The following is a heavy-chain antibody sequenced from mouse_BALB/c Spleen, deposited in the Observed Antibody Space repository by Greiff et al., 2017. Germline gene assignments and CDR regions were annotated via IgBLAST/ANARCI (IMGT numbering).Heavy chain of an antibody. CDR3: VYYYGSSFAY. CDR1: GYTFTDYW. D-gene: IGHD1-1*01. Sequence: QVQLQQPGAKLVMPGASVKMSCKASGYTFTDYWMHWVKQRPGQGLEWIGAIDTSDSYTSYNQKFKGKATLTVDESSSTAYMQLSSLTSEDSAVYYCVYYYGSSFAYWGQGTLVTVSA. V-gene: IGHV1-69*01. CDR2: IDTSDSYT. J-gene: IGHJ3*01.